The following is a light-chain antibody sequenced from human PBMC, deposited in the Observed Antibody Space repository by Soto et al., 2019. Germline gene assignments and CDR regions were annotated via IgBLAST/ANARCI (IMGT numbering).Light chain of an antibody. Sequence: EVVMTQSPATLSVSPGEGATLSCRASQSVSSSYLAWYQQKHGQAPRLLIYGASSRATGIPDRFSGSGSGTDLTITISRLEPEDFEVYYCQQYISSPLTFGQGTKVDIK. CDR1: QSVSSSY. CDR3: QQYISSPLT. V-gene: IGKV3-20*01. J-gene: IGKJ1*01. CDR2: GAS.